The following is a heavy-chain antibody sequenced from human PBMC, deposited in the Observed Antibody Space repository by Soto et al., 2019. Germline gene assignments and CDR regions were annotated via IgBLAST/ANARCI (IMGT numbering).Heavy chain of an antibody. D-gene: IGHD6-6*01. V-gene: IGHV3-15*07. CDR3: TTSSLPWD. Sequence: EVQLVESGGGLVKPGGSLRLSCAASGFTFGTAWMNWVRQAPGKGLEWVGRIKSNTDSGTTDYAAPVKGRFTISRDDSNNTLYLQMNNLKTEDTAVYYCTTSSLPWDWGQGTLVTVSS. J-gene: IGHJ4*02. CDR2: IKSNTDSGTT. CDR1: GFTFGTAW.